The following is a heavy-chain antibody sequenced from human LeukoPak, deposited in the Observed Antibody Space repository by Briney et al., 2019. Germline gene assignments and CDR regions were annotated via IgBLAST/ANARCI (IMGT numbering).Heavy chain of an antibody. CDR2: INPNSGGT. V-gene: IGHV1-2*02. Sequence: ASVKVSCKASGYTFTAYYIHWVRRAPGQGLEWMGWINPNSGGTESAQKFQGRVTMTRDTSISTAYMKLSRLRSDDTAVYYCTRDHCTSINCYEYNYYGMDVWGQGTTVTVSS. CDR3: TRDHCTSINCYEYNYYGMDV. CDR1: GYTFTAYY. J-gene: IGHJ6*02. D-gene: IGHD2-2*01.